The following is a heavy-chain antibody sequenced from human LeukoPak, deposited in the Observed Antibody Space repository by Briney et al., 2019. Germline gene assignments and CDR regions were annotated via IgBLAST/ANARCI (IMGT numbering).Heavy chain of an antibody. CDR3: AKEGPYSGKSDYFDY. CDR1: GFTFSSYE. D-gene: IGHD1-26*01. CDR2: ISSSGSTI. J-gene: IGHJ4*02. V-gene: IGHV3-48*03. Sequence: PGGSLRLSCAASGFTFSSYEMNWVRQAPGKGLEWVSYISSSGSTIYYADTVKGRFTISRDNAKNSLYLQMNSLRAEDTAVYYCAKEGPYSGKSDYFDYWGQGTPVTVSS.